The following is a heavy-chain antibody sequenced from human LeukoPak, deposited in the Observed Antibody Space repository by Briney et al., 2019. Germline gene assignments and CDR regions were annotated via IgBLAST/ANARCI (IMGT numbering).Heavy chain of an antibody. J-gene: IGHJ4*02. Sequence: GGSLRLSCAASGFTFSDYYMSWIRQAPGKGLEWVSYISSSGSTIYYADSVKGRFTISRDDAKNSLYLQMNSLRAEDTAVYYCARRHIVATTLDYWGQGTLVTVSS. CDR3: ARRHIVATTLDY. CDR2: ISSSGSTI. CDR1: GFTFSDYY. D-gene: IGHD5-12*01. V-gene: IGHV3-11*01.